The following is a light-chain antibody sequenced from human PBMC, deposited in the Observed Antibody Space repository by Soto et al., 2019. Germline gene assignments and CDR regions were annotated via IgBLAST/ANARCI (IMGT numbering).Light chain of an antibody. V-gene: IGLV2-18*02. CDR3: SSYTSSGTYV. CDR2: EVS. CDR1: SSDVGGYNR. J-gene: IGLJ1*01. Sequence: QSALTQPPSVSGSPGQSVTISCTGTSSDVGGYNRVSWYRQPPGTAPKLMIYEVSSRPSGVPDRFSGSKSGNTASLTISGLQAEDEADYYRSSYTSSGTYVFGTGTKVTVL.